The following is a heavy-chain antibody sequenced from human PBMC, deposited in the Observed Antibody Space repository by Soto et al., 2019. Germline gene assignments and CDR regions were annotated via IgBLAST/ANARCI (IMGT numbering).Heavy chain of an antibody. CDR2: IYYSGST. V-gene: IGHV4-39*01. J-gene: IGHJ4*02. D-gene: IGHD3-22*01. CDR1: DDSINSSNYY. Sequence: PSETLSLTCTVSDDSINSSNYYWGWIRQPPGKGLEWIGSIYYSGSTYYNPSLKSRVTISVDTSKNQFSLKLSSVTAADTAVYYCARHGNYYDSSGYYYVPFDYWGQGTLVTVSS. CDR3: ARHGNYYDSSGYYYVPFDY.